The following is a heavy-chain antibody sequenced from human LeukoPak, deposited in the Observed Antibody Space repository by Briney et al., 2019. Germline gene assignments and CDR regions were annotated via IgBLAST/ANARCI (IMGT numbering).Heavy chain of an antibody. V-gene: IGHV4-59*01. CDR2: IYYSGIT. Sequence: SQTLSLTCTVSGGSIRGYYWSWIRQPPGKGLEYIGYIYYSGITNYNPSLKSRVTISVDTSKNQFSLRLNSVTAADTAMYYCARGFDSSSGWYPAFDIWGHGTMGTVSS. CDR3: ARGFDSSSGWYPAFDI. D-gene: IGHD6-19*01. J-gene: IGHJ3*02. CDR1: GGSIRGYY.